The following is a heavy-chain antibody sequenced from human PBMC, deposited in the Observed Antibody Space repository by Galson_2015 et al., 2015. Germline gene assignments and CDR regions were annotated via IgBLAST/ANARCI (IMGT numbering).Heavy chain of an antibody. Sequence: SLRLSCAASGFTFSSYSMNWVRQAPGKGLEWVSSISSSSSYIYYADSVKGRFTISTVYMELSSLRSDDTAVYYCARDGMLDDYWGQGTLVTVSP. J-gene: IGHJ4*02. CDR1: GFTFSSYS. V-gene: IGHV3-21*04. CDR3: ARDGMLDDY. CDR2: ISSSSSYI. D-gene: IGHD3-16*01.